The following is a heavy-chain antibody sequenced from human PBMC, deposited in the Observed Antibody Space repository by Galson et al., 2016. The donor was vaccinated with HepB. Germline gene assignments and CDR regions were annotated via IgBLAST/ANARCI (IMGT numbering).Heavy chain of an antibody. CDR1: GFTFSSYG. J-gene: IGHJ4*02. Sequence: SLRLSCAASGFTFSSYGMHWVRQAPGKGLEWVALMIYDGSNTYYTDSVKGRFTISRDNSKTTLYLEMNSLTAEDTAVYYCAKWSDAAATYWGQGALVTVSS. CDR2: MIYDGSNT. CDR3: AKWSDAAATY. D-gene: IGHD6-13*01. V-gene: IGHV3-30*18.